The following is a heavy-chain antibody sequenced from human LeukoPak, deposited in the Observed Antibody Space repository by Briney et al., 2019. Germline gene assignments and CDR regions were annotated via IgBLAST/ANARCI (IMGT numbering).Heavy chain of an antibody. CDR2: IYHSGST. V-gene: IGHV4-38-2*02. CDR1: GYSISSGYY. D-gene: IGHD6-13*01. J-gene: IGHJ5*02. Sequence: SETLSLTCTVSGYSISSGYYWGWIRQPPGKGLEWIGSIYHSGSTYYNPSLKSRVTISVDTSKNQFSLKLSSVTAADTAVYYCARVGPYSSSWYLNWFDPWGQGTLVTVSS. CDR3: ARVGPYSSSWYLNWFDP.